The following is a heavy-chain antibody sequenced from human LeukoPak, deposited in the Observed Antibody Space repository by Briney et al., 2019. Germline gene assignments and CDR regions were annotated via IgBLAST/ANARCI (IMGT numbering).Heavy chain of an antibody. V-gene: IGHV3-20*04. CDR1: GFTFDDYD. CDR3: ARDVEYSNIYFYYYIDV. D-gene: IGHD6-6*01. J-gene: IGHJ6*03. CDR2: INWNGAST. Sequence: GGSLRLSCAASGFTFDDYDMSWVRQVPGKGLEWVSAINWNGASTGYADSVKGRFTISRDNAKNSLYLQMNSLSAEDTALYFCARDVEYSNIYFYYYIDVWGKGTTVTVSS.